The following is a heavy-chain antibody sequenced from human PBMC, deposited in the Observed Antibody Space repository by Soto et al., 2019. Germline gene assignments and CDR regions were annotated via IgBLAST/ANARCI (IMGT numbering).Heavy chain of an antibody. CDR3: WKGGSNDYDTEAFDI. CDR2: ISYGGGEK. J-gene: IGHJ3*02. CDR1: RFSFSTYA. Sequence: QVQLVESGGGVVQPGRSLRLSCAASRFSFSTYAMHWVRQPPGKGLEWVAVISYGGGEKYYADSVKGRFTNSRDNSKNTLYLQMDSLKTEDTAGYFVWKGGSNDYDTEAFDIWGQGTMVTVSS. V-gene: IGHV3-30*03. D-gene: IGHD1-26*01.